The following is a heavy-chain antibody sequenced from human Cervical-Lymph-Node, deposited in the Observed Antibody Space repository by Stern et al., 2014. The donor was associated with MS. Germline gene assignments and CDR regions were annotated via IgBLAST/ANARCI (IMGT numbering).Heavy chain of an antibody. D-gene: IGHD2-15*01. CDR2: IYDSGSS. Sequence: QVQLQESGPGLVKPSETLSLTCTVSGGSISHYYWNWIRQPPGQGLEWIGFIYDSGSSKYNPSHKRPLTISVDTSKNQVSLKLNSVTAADTAVYYGATGWTSEVVAAIPLDYWGQGTPVTVSS. V-gene: IGHV4-59*01. CDR1: GGSISHYY. CDR3: ATGWTSEVVAAIPLDY. J-gene: IGHJ4*02.